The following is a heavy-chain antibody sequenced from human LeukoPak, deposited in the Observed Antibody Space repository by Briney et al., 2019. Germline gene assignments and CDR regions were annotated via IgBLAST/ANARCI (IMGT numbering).Heavy chain of an antibody. Sequence: SETLSLTCTVSGGSISSYYWSWIRQPAGKGLEWIGRIYTSGSTDYNPSLKSRVTMSVDTSKNQFSLKLSSVTAADTAVYYCATYGSGSPSFDYWGQGTLVTVSS. CDR2: IYTSGST. V-gene: IGHV4-4*07. CDR1: GGSISSYY. J-gene: IGHJ4*02. D-gene: IGHD3-10*01. CDR3: ATYGSGSPSFDY.